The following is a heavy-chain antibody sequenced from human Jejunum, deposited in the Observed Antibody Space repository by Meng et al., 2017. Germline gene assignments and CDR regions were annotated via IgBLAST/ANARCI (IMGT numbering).Heavy chain of an antibody. V-gene: IGHV4-61*01. CDR1: GDSVSSDNYY. CDR2: VYYSGHT. D-gene: IGHD1-26*01. CDR3: ARVILYSGSYYFDF. J-gene: IGHJ4*02. Sequence: QVQLQGSGPGLVRPSETLSLTCNVAGDSVSSDNYYWSWIRQPPGQGLEWIGYVYYSGHTDYNPSLKRRVTISIDKSTNQFSLRLSSVTAADTAVYYCARVILYSGSYYFDFWGQGTLVTVSS.